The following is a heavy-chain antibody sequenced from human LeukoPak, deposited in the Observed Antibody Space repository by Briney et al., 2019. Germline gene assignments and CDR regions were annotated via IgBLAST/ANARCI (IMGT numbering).Heavy chain of an antibody. CDR2: INQDGTEK. D-gene: IGHD3-22*01. Sequence: GGSLRLSCAASGFTFTTYWMSWVRQFPGKGLEWVANINQDGTEKYYVDPVKGRFTISRDNAKNSLYLQMNSLRAEDTAFYYCARDRLINYYDSSGPFDYWGQGTLVTVSS. CDR3: ARDRLINYYDSSGPFDY. J-gene: IGHJ4*02. V-gene: IGHV3-7*03. CDR1: GFTFTTYW.